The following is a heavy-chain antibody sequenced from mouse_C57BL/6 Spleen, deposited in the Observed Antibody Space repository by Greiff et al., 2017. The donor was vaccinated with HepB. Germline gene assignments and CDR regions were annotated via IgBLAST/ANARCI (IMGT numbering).Heavy chain of an antibody. CDR2: IYPGDGDT. V-gene: IGHV1-82*01. J-gene: IGHJ3*01. D-gene: IGHD2-4*01. Sequence: QVQLQQSGPELVKPGASVKISCKASGYAFSSSWMNWVKQRPGKGLEWIGRIYPGDGDTNYNGKFKGKATLTADKSSSTAYMQLSSLTSEDSAVYFCARSRGYDYDWFAYWGQGTLVTVSA. CDR3: ARSRGYDYDWFAY. CDR1: GYAFSSSW.